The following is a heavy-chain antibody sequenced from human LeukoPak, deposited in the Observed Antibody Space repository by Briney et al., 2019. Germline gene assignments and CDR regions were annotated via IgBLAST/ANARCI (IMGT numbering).Heavy chain of an antibody. CDR3: ARDRGNQRGYYYYYMDV. Sequence: PGGSLRLSCAASGFTFSTYAMSWVRQPPGKGLEWVSAFSGSGGSTYYADSVKGRFTISRDNAKNSLYLQMNSLRAEDTAVYYCARDRGNQRGYYYYYMDVWGKGTTVTVSS. J-gene: IGHJ6*03. D-gene: IGHD1-14*01. V-gene: IGHV3-23*01. CDR2: FSGSGGST. CDR1: GFTFSTYA.